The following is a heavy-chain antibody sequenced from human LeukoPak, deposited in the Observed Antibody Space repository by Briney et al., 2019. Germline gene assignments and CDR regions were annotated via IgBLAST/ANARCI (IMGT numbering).Heavy chain of an antibody. D-gene: IGHD3-22*01. J-gene: IGHJ1*01. CDR1: GGSISSYY. CDR2: IYYSGST. V-gene: IGHV4-59*08. Sequence: PSETLSLTCTVSGGSISSYYWSWIRQPPGKGLEWIGYIYYSGSTNYNPSLKSRVTISVDTSKNQFSLKLSSVTAADTAVYYCARRSKYYYDSSGSYVGYFQHWGQGTLVTVSS. CDR3: ARRSKYYYDSSGSYVGYFQH.